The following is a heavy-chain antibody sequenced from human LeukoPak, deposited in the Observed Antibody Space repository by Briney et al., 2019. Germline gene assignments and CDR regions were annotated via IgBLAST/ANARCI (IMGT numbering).Heavy chain of an antibody. CDR1: GFTFSSYS. V-gene: IGHV3-48*04. J-gene: IGHJ3*02. D-gene: IGHD3-10*01. Sequence: GGSLRLSCAASGFTFSSYSMNWVRQAPGKGLEWVSYISSRGSTIYYADSVKGRFTISRDNAKNSLYLQMNSLRAEDTAVFYCARARRADLRFGEAFRHSKAVRAFDIWGQGTMVTVSS. CDR3: ARARRADLRFGEAFRHSKAVRAFDI. CDR2: ISSRGSTI.